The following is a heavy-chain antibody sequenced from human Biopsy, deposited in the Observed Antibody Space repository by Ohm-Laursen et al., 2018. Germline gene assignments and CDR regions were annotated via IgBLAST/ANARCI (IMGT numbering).Heavy chain of an antibody. CDR1: GGPFNNHA. D-gene: IGHD3-22*01. J-gene: IGHJ6*02. V-gene: IGHV1-18*04. CDR3: AGEEDNSGYDYYGMDV. Sequence: GASVKVSCKASGGPFNNHAFSWVRQAPGQGLEWMGWISAYNGNRNYAQKFQGRVTMTTDTSTSTAYMELRSLRSDDTAVYFCAGEEDNSGYDYYGMDVWGQGTTVTVSS. CDR2: ISAYNGNR.